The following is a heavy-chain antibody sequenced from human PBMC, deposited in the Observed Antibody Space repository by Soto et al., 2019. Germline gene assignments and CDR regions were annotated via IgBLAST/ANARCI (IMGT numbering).Heavy chain of an antibody. CDR3: ARMPLTIFGVVEYYYMDV. V-gene: IGHV2-70*11. CDR1: GFSLSTSGMC. CDR2: TDWDDDK. Sequence: SGPTLVNPTQTLTLTCTFSGFSLSTSGMCVSWIRQPPGKALEWLARTDWDDDKYYSTSLKTRLTISKDTSKNQVVLTMTNMDPVDTATYYCARMPLTIFGVVEYYYMDVWGKGTTVTVSS. J-gene: IGHJ6*03. D-gene: IGHD3-3*01.